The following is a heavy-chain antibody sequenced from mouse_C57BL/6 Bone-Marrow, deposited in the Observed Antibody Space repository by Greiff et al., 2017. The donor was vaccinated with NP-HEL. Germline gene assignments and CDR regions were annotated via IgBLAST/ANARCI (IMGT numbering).Heavy chain of an antibody. Sequence: QVQLQQPGAELVRPGTSVKLSCKASGYTFTSYWMHWVKQRPGQGLEWIGVIDPSDSYTNYNQKFKGKATLTVDTSSSTAYMQLSSLTSEDSAVYYCESGYYGRFAYWGQGTLVTVSA. J-gene: IGHJ3*01. CDR2: IDPSDSYT. D-gene: IGHD2-3*01. CDR3: ESGYYGRFAY. V-gene: IGHV1-59*01. CDR1: GYTFTSYW.